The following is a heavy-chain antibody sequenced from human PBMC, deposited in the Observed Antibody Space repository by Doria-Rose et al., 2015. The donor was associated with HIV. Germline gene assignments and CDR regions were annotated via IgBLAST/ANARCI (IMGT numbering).Heavy chain of an antibody. CDR2: IFSDDER. J-gene: IGHJ4*02. CDR1: GVSLSSPGMG. CDR3: ARIKSSRWYHKYYFDF. D-gene: IGHD6-13*01. Sequence: SGPVLVKPTETLTLTCTVSGVSLSSPGMGVSWIRQPPGKALEWLANIFSDDERSYKTSLKSRLTISRGTHKSQVVLTMTDMDPVDTATYYCARIKSSRWYHKYYFDFWGQGTLVIVSA. V-gene: IGHV2-26*01.